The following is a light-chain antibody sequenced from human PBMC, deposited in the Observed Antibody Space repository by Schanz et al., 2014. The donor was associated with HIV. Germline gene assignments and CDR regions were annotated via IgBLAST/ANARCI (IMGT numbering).Light chain of an antibody. CDR3: QSYDSSLRGVV. J-gene: IGLJ2*01. CDR1: SSNIGSNS. CDR2: RNN. V-gene: IGLV1-40*01. Sequence: QSVLTQPPSVSGAPGQRVTISCSGSSSNIGSNSVHWYQHLPGTAPKLLIYRNNQRPSGVPDRFSGSKSGTSASLAIIGLQAEDEADYYCQSYDSSLRGVVFGGGTKLTVL.